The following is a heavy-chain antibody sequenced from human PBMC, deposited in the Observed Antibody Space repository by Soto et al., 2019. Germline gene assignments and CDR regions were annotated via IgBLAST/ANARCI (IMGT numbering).Heavy chain of an antibody. D-gene: IGHD4-17*01. V-gene: IGHV1-69*02. CDR3: ARVGAWRGDYAYWYFDL. CDR2: IIPILGIA. CDR1: GGTFSSYT. J-gene: IGHJ2*01. Sequence: QVQLVQSGAEVKKPGSSVKVSCTASGGTFSSYTISWVRQAPGQGLEWMGRIIPILGIANYAQKFQGRVTITADKSTSTAYMELSSLRSEDTAVYYCARVGAWRGDYAYWYFDLWGRGTLVTVSS.